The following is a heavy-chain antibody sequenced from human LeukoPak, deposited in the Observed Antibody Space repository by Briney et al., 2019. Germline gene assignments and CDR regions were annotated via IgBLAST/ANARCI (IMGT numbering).Heavy chain of an antibody. CDR1: GGSISSDSYY. D-gene: IGHD1-26*01. CDR3: ARGWVGATTFGAFDI. CDR2: MYYSGST. Sequence: SETLSLTCTVSGGSISSDSYYWSWIRQPPGKGLEWIGDMYYSGSTYYNPSLKSRVTISVDRSKNQFSLKLSSVTAADTAVYYCARGWVGATTFGAFDIWGQGTMVTVSS. J-gene: IGHJ3*02. V-gene: IGHV4-39*07.